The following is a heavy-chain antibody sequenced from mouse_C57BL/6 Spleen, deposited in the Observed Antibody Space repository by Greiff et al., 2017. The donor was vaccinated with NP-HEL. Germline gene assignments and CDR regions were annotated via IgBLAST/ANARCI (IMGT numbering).Heavy chain of an antibody. V-gene: IGHV1-74*01. CDR3: AIKVYYGSPWFAY. CDR1: GYTFTSYW. D-gene: IGHD1-1*01. J-gene: IGHJ3*01. Sequence: QVQLQQPGAELVKPGASVKVSCKASGYTFTSYWMHWVKQRPGQGLEWIGRIHPSDSDTNYNQKFKGKATLTVDKSSSTAYMQLSSLTSEDSAVYYCAIKVYYGSPWFAYWGQGTLVTVSA. CDR2: IHPSDSDT.